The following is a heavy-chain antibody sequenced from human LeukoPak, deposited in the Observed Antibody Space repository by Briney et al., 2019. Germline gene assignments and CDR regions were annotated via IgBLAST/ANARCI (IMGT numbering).Heavy chain of an antibody. Sequence: PSETLSLTCTVSGGSIISSSYYWGWIRQPPGKGLERIGTIYYSGTTYYNPSLKSRVTISVDTSKNQFSLKLSSVTAADTAVCYCAAVTMTSWAPPAIDYWGEGTLVTVSS. CDR2: IYYSGTT. D-gene: IGHD3-22*01. V-gene: IGHV4-39*01. J-gene: IGHJ4*02. CDR3: AAVTMTSWAPPAIDY. CDR1: GGSIISSSYY.